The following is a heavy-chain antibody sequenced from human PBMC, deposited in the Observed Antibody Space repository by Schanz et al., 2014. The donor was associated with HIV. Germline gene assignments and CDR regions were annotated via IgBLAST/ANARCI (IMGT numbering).Heavy chain of an antibody. Sequence: VQLVESGGGLVQPGGSLRLSCAASGFTFSRYWMTWVRQAPGKRREWVANIKQDESEKYYADSVKGRFTISRDNAKNSLYLQMNSLRAEDTAVYYCVLPSAKIVGGLGEHYFDHWGQGTLVTVSS. J-gene: IGHJ4*02. V-gene: IGHV3-7*01. D-gene: IGHD1-26*01. CDR1: GFTFSRYW. CDR2: IKQDESEK. CDR3: VLPSAKIVGGLGEHYFDH.